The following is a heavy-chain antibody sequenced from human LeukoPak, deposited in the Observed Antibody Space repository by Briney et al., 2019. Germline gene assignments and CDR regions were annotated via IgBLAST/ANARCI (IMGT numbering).Heavy chain of an antibody. V-gene: IGHV3-53*01. CDR1: GFTVSSNY. Sequence: GGSLRLSCAASGFTVSSNYMRWVRQAPGQGLEWVSVIYSGGSTYYADSVKGRFTISRDNSKNTLYLQMNSLRAEDTAVYYCARKRYDILTGGGAFDIWGQGTMVTVSS. D-gene: IGHD3-9*01. CDR3: ARKRYDILTGGGAFDI. CDR2: IYSGGST. J-gene: IGHJ3*02.